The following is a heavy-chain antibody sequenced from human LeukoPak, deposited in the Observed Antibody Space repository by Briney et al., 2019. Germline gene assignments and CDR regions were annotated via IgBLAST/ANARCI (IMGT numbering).Heavy chain of an antibody. CDR1: GCTFSGYA. J-gene: IGHJ4*02. D-gene: IGHD3-22*01. Sequence: GGSLRLSCAASGCTFSGYAMSWVRQAPGEGLEWVSAISGSGGSTYYADSVKGRFTISRDNSKNTLYLQMNSLRAEDTAVYYCAKSHNHYYYDSSGPYFDWGQGTLITVSS. CDR3: AKSHNHYYYDSSGPYFD. V-gene: IGHV3-23*01. CDR2: ISGSGGST.